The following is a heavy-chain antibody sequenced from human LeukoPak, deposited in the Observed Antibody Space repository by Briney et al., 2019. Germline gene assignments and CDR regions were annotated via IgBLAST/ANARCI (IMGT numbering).Heavy chain of an antibody. CDR1: GFSLTDPRLS. V-gene: IGHV2-26*01. J-gene: IGHJ4*02. Sequence: SGPVLVKPTETLTLTCTVSGFSLTDPRLSVSWIRQPPGKALEWLAHIYSNDEKSYSASLRGRLTISKDTSKSQVVLKMTNMDPVDTATYYCAQKKFDGTGYYHVYYDYWGQGTRVTVSS. CDR3: AQKKFDGTGYYHVYYDY. CDR2: IYSNDEK. D-gene: IGHD3-22*01.